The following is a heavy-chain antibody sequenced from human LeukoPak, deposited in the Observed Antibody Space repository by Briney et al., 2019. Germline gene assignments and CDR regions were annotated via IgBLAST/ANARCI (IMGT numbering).Heavy chain of an antibody. D-gene: IGHD2-2*02. J-gene: IGHJ5*02. CDR2: IRPNTGDT. CDR1: GFTFTDYY. CDR3: ARTKFVTTIPAAIGTLDP. Sequence: GASVKVSSKTSGFTFTDYYLNWVRQAPGQGLQRMGWIRPNTGDTNYAQEFQGRVTVTRDTSISTVYMELSSLRSDDSAVYYCARTKFVTTIPAAIGTLDPWGQGTLVIVSS. V-gene: IGHV1-2*02.